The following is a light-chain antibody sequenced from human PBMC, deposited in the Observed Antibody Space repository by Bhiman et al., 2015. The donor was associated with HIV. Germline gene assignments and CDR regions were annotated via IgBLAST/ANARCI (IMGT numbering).Light chain of an antibody. CDR2: EVS. J-gene: IGLJ1*01. V-gene: IGLV2-8*01. Sequence: QSALTQPASASGSPGQSVAISCTGTSSDFGGYNFVSWYQQHPGKAPKLIIYEVSKRPSGVPDRFSGSKSGNTASLTISGLQAEDEADYYCCSYAGSSTYVFGTGTRVTVL. CDR1: SSDFGGYNF. CDR3: CSYAGSSTYV.